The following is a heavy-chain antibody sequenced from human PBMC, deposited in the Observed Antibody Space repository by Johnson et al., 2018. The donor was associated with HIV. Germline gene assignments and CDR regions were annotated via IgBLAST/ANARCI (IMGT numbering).Heavy chain of an antibody. J-gene: IGHJ3*02. Sequence: QVQLVESGGGVVQPGTSLRLSCAASGFTFSSYGMHWVRQAPGKGLEWVAVISYDGSNEYYADSVKGRFTISRDNSKNTLYLQMSSLRAGDTAVYYCARKKATVFSTTSTNYAFDIWGQGTMVTVSS. CDR1: GFTFSSYG. V-gene: IGHV3-30*19. CDR3: ARKKATVFSTTSTNYAFDI. D-gene: IGHD1-1*01. CDR2: ISYDGSNE.